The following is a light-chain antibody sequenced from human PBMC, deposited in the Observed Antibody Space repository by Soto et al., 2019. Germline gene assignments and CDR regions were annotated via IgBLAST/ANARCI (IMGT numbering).Light chain of an antibody. Sequence: IGLTQSPATLSVSPGERATLSCRVSQSVSSNLAWYQQKPGQAPRLLIYGASTRATGISARFSGSGSGTEFTLTISSLQSEDFAVYYCQQYNNWPPIAFGQGTRLEI. V-gene: IGKV3-15*01. CDR2: GAS. CDR3: QQYNNWPPIA. CDR1: QSVSSN. J-gene: IGKJ5*01.